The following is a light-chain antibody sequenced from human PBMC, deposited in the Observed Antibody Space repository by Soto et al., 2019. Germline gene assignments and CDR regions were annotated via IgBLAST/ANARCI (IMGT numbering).Light chain of an antibody. CDR2: GAS. CDR3: QQYASSVT. V-gene: IGKV3-20*01. J-gene: IGKJ1*01. CDR1: QSFSSTF. Sequence: EILLTQSPGSLSLSPGDRATLSCRASQSFSSTFFAWYQQKPGQAPRRLIYGASSRATGIPDRFSGSGSGTDFTLTISRLEPEDFAVYYCQQYASSVTFGQGTKVEIK.